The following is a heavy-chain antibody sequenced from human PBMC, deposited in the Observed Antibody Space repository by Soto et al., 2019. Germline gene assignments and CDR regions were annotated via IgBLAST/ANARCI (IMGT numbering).Heavy chain of an antibody. V-gene: IGHV4-31*03. J-gene: IGHJ4*02. CDR2: MSNIGST. Sequence: QVQLQESGPGLVKPSQTLSLTCTVSGGSISSGDYYWSWIRQHPGKGLEWIGYMSNIGSTYYNPSLKSRVTISIDTSKNQFSLKLSSVTAADTAVYYCARDSNKSPQVGAFDYWGQGTLVTVSS. CDR1: GGSISSGDYY. D-gene: IGHD1-26*01. CDR3: ARDSNKSPQVGAFDY.